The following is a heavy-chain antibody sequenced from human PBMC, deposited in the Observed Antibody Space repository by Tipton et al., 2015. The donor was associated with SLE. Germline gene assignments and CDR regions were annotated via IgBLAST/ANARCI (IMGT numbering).Heavy chain of an antibody. Sequence: SLRLSCAASGFTFSSYEMNWVRQAPGKGLEWVSYISSSGSTIYYADSVEGRFTISRDNAKNSLYLQMNSLRAEDTAVYYCAKETTLSDWGQGTLVTVSS. D-gene: IGHD1-1*01. CDR2: ISSSGSTI. CDR3: AKETTLSD. CDR1: GFTFSSYE. J-gene: IGHJ4*02. V-gene: IGHV3-48*03.